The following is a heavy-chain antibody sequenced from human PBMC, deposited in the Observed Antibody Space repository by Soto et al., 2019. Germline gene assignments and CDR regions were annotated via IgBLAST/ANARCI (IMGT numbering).Heavy chain of an antibody. D-gene: IGHD6-19*01. CDR1: GFTFSSYA. J-gene: IGHJ6*02. Sequence: GGSLRLSCAASGFTFSSYAMHWVRQAPGKGLEWVAVISYDGSNKYYADSVKGRFTISRDNSKSTLYLQMNSLRAEDTAVYYCARDRTAVAGYYYYYYYGMDVWGQGTTVTVSS. CDR2: ISYDGSNK. CDR3: ARDRTAVAGYYYYYYYGMDV. V-gene: IGHV3-30-3*01.